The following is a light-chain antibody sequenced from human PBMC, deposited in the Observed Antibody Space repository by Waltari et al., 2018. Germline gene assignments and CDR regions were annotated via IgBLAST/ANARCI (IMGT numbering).Light chain of an antibody. J-gene: IGKJ1*01. CDR3: QQSYSTPLT. CDR1: QNVLYSSNNKNY. V-gene: IGKV4-1*01. CDR2: WTS. Sequence: DIVMTQSPGSLAVSLGERATINCKSSQNVLYSSNNKNYIAWYQQKSGQPPKLLIYWTSTRESGVPDRFSGSGSGTDFALPISSLQPEDFATYYCQQSYSTPLTFGQGTKVEIK.